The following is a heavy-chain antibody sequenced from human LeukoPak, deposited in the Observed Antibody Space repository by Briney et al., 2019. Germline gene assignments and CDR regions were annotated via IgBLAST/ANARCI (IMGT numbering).Heavy chain of an antibody. Sequence: GASVKVSCKASGYTFTRYYMHWVRQAPGQGLEGMGWINPNSGGTNHAQKFQGRVTMTRDTSISTAYMELSRLRSDDTAVYYCARPAETYYDYAYFDYWGQGTLVTVSS. D-gene: IGHD3-16*01. CDR1: GYTFTRYY. CDR2: INPNSGGT. CDR3: ARPAETYYDYAYFDY. V-gene: IGHV1-2*02. J-gene: IGHJ4*02.